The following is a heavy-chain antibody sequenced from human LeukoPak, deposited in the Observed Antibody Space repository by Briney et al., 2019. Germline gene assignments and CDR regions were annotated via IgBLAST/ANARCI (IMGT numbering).Heavy chain of an antibody. D-gene: IGHD6-13*01. CDR1: GGSISSYY. CDR2: IYYSGST. Sequence: SETLSLTCTVSGGSISSYYWSWIRQPPGKGLEWIGYIYYSGSTNYNPSLNRRVTISVDTSKNQFSLRLSSVTAADTALYYCARDQYSTSWYGAFDYWGQGTLVTVSS. J-gene: IGHJ4*02. CDR3: ARDQYSTSWYGAFDY. V-gene: IGHV4-59*01.